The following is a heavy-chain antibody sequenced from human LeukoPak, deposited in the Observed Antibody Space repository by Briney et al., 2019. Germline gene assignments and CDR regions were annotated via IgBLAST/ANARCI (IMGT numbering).Heavy chain of an antibody. CDR2: IIPIFGTA. J-gene: IGHJ4*02. Sequence: SVKVSCKASGGTFSSYAISWVRRAPGQGLEWMGGIIPIFGTANYAQKFQGRVTITTDESTSTAYMELSSLRSEDTAVYYCARGRQLEYYFDYWGQGTLVTVSS. CDR3: ARGRQLEYYFDY. V-gene: IGHV1-69*05. D-gene: IGHD6-13*01. CDR1: GGTFSSYA.